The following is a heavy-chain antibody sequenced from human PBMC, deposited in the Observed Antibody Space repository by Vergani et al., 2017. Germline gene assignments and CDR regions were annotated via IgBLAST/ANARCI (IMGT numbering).Heavy chain of an antibody. CDR3: AHVPSYGDYPFGFDP. D-gene: IGHD4-17*01. V-gene: IGHV2-5*02. CDR2: IYWDDDK. CDR1: GFSLSTSGVG. J-gene: IGHJ5*02. Sequence: QITLKESGPTLVKPTQTLTLTCTFSGFSLSTSGVGVGWIRQPPGKALEWLALIYWDDDKRYSPSLKSRLTITKDTSKNQLVLTMTNMDPVDTATYYCAHVPSYGDYPFGFDPWGQGTLVTVSS.